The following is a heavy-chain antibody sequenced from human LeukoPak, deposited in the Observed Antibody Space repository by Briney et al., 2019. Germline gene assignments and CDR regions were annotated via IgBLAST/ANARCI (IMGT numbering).Heavy chain of an antibody. CDR3: ARDTYLSRGYGLIYYYYYGMDV. J-gene: IGHJ6*02. Sequence: PGGSLRLSCAASGFTFSTYAMHWVRQAPGKGLEWVAVIWYDGSNKYYADSVKGRFTISRDNSKNTLYLQMNSLRAEDTAVYYCARDTYLSRGYGLIYYYYYGMDVWGQGTTVTVSS. CDR2: IWYDGSNK. CDR1: GFTFSTYA. V-gene: IGHV3-33*08. D-gene: IGHD4-17*01.